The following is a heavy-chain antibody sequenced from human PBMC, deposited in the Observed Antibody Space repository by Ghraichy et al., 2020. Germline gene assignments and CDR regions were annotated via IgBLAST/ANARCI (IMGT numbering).Heavy chain of an antibody. Sequence: GGSLRLSCSASGFTFSSYAMHWVRQAPGKGLEYVSAISSNGGSTYYADSVKGRFTISRDNSKNTLSLQMSSLRAEDTAVYYCVKRGGRYTAMVTGAATGYYYMDVWGKGTTVTVSS. CDR1: GFTFSSYA. J-gene: IGHJ6*03. D-gene: IGHD5-18*01. CDR3: VKRGGRYTAMVTGAATGYYYMDV. CDR2: ISSNGGST. V-gene: IGHV3-64D*09.